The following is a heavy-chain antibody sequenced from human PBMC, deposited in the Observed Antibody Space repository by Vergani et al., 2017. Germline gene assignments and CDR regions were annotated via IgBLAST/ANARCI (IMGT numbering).Heavy chain of an antibody. CDR2: IYYSGST. J-gene: IGHJ6*03. Sequence: QVQLQESGPGLVKPSETLSLTCTVSGGSISSYYWSWIRQPPGKGLEWIGYIYYSGSTNYNSSLKSRVTISVDTSKNQFSLKLSSVTAADTAVYYCARALRPYYYYMDVWGKGTTVTVSS. CDR1: GGSISSYY. V-gene: IGHV4-59*01. CDR3: ARALRPYYYYMDV.